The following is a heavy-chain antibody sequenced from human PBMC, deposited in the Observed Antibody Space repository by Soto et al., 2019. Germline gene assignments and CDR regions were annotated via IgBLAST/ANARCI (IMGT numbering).Heavy chain of an antibody. CDR1: GGSGGSFSGYY. Sequence: SETLSLTCAVYGGSGGSFSGYYWSWIRQPPGKGLEWIGEINHSGSTNYNPSVKSRLTISVDTSKKQFSLKLRSVTAADTAVYYCAHLALGYCSNRTCSGYWGQGTPVTVSS. V-gene: IGHV4-34*01. CDR3: AHLALGYCSNRTCSGY. J-gene: IGHJ4*02. CDR2: INHSGST. D-gene: IGHD2-15*01.